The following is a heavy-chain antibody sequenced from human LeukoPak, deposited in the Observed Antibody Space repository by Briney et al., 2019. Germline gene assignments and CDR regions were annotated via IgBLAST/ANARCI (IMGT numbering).Heavy chain of an antibody. V-gene: IGHV1-8*02. J-gene: IGHJ4*02. CDR1: GYTFTSYA. D-gene: IGHD3-10*01. CDR2: MNPNSGNT. Sequence: ASVKVSCKASGYTFTSYAMNWVRQAPGQGLEWMGWMNPNSGNTGYAQKFQGRATMTRNTSISTAYMELSSLRSEDTAVYYCARDSGERGSGSYLIAYWGQGTLVTVSS. CDR3: ARDSGERGSGSYLIAY.